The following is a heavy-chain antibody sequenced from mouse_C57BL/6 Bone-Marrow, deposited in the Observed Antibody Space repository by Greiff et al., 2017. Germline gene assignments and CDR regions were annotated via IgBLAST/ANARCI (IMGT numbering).Heavy chain of an antibody. CDR1: GFTFSSYG. CDR2: ISSGGSYT. CDR3: ARHDYGTWFAY. D-gene: IGHD1-1*01. J-gene: IGHJ3*01. V-gene: IGHV5-6*01. Sequence: EVQLVESGGDLVKPGGSLKLSCAASGFTFSSYGMSWVRQTPDKRLEWVATISSGGSYTYYPDSVKGRFTISRDNAKNTLYLQISSLKSEDTAMYYCARHDYGTWFAYWGQGTLVTVSA.